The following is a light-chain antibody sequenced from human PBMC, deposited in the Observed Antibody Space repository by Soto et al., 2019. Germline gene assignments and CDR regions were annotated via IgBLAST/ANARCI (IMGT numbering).Light chain of an antibody. V-gene: IGLV1-44*01. CDR1: SSNIGSNT. Sequence: QPVLTQPPSASGTPGQRVTISCSGSSSNIGSNTVNWYQQLPGTAPKLLIYSNNQRPSGVPDRFSGSKSGTSASLAISGLQSEDEADYYCAAWDDGLNGFYVFGTGTKVTVL. CDR2: SNN. CDR3: AAWDDGLNGFYV. J-gene: IGLJ1*01.